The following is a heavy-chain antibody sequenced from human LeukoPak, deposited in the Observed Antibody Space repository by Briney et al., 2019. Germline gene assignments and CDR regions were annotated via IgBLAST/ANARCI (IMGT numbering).Heavy chain of an antibody. J-gene: IGHJ4*02. Sequence: PGGSLRLSCAASGFTVSSNYMSWVRQAPGKGLEWVSVIYSGGSTYYADSVEGRFTISRDNSKNTLYLQMNSLRAEDTAVYYCARVSVGSSSRYFDYWGQGTLVTVSS. CDR3: ARVSVGSSSRYFDY. CDR1: GFTVSSNY. D-gene: IGHD6-13*01. V-gene: IGHV3-53*01. CDR2: IYSGGST.